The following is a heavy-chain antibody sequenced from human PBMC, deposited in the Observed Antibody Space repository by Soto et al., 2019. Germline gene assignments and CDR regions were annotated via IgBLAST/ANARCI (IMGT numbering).Heavy chain of an antibody. CDR2: FDPEDGET. CDR1: GYTLTELS. D-gene: IGHD3-10*01. CDR3: ATVGYGSGSYSLDYYYYGMDV. J-gene: IGHJ6*02. V-gene: IGHV1-24*01. Sequence: ASVNVSCKVSGYTLTELSMHWVRQASGKGLEWMGGFDPEDGETIYAQKFQGRVTMTEDTSTDTAYMELSSLRSEDTAVYYCATVGYGSGSYSLDYYYYGMDVWGQGTTVTVSS.